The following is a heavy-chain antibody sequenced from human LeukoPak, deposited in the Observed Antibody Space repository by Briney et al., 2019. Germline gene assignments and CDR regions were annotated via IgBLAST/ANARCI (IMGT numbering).Heavy chain of an antibody. V-gene: IGHV3-21*01. J-gene: IGHJ4*02. D-gene: IGHD2-21*02. CDR3: ARSLMVVTAKRDY. Sequence: GGSLRLSCAASGFTFDDYAMNWVRQAPGKGLEWVSSISSSSSYIYYADSVKGRFTISRDNAKNSLYLQMNSLRAEDTAVYYCARSLMVVTAKRDYWGQGTLVTVSS. CDR1: GFTFDDYA. CDR2: ISSSSSYI.